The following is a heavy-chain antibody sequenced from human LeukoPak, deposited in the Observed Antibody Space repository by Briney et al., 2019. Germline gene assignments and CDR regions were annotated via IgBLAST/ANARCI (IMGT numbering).Heavy chain of an antibody. CDR3: ASGLSSLFSFGAALDYYMDV. Sequence: ASVTVSCKASGYTFTNHYMHWVRQARGQGLEWMGWINPHSGDTNYAQKFQGRVIMTRDTSISTAYMELSSLRSDDTAMYYCASGLSSLFSFGAALDYYMDVWGKGTPVTVSS. D-gene: IGHD5-18*01. CDR1: GYTFTNHY. CDR2: INPHSGDT. J-gene: IGHJ6*03. V-gene: IGHV1-2*02.